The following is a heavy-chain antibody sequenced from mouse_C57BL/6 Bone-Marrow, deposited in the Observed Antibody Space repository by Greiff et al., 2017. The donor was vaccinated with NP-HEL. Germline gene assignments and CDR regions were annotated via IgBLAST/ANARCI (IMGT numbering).Heavy chain of an antibody. CDR1: GYSITSGYY. D-gene: IGHD1-1*01. Sequence: EVKLQESGPGLVKPSQSLSLTCSVTGYSITSGYYWNWIRQFPGNKLEWMGYISYDGSNNYNPSLKNRISITRDTSKNQFFLKLNSVTTEDTATYYCARGTTIYGSSPYWYFDVWGTGTTVTVSS. CDR3: ARGTTIYGSSPYWYFDV. J-gene: IGHJ1*03. CDR2: ISYDGSN. V-gene: IGHV3-6*01.